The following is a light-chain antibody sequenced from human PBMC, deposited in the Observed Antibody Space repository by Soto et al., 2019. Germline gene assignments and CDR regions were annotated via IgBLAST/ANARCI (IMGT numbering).Light chain of an antibody. CDR2: GAS. CDR1: QSVSSN. CDR3: QQYNNWPPIT. V-gene: IGKV3-15*01. J-gene: IGKJ5*01. Sequence: EIVMTQSPATLSVSPGERATLSCRASQSVSSNLAWYQQKPGQAPRLLIYGASTRATGIPARFSGSGFWTEFTLTISSLQSEDFTVYYCQQYNNWPPITFGQGTRLEIK.